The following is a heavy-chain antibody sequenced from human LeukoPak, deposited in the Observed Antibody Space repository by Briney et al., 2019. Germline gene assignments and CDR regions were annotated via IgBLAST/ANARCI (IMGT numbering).Heavy chain of an antibody. Sequence: GGSLRLSCAASGFNFDDYGMSWVRQAPGKGLEWVSGISWNGGTTVYVDSVQGRFTISRDNSKNTLYLQMNSLRAEDTAVYYCAKWTEVEYSSSVGAFDIWGQGTMVTVSS. V-gene: IGHV3-20*04. CDR3: AKWTEVEYSSSVGAFDI. D-gene: IGHD6-6*01. CDR2: ISWNGGTT. J-gene: IGHJ3*02. CDR1: GFNFDDYG.